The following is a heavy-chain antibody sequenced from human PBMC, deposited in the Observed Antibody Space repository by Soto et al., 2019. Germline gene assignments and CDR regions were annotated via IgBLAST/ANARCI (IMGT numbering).Heavy chain of an antibody. CDR1: GYTFTSYY. CDR3: ARDRMVRGVIPIYYYYYGMDV. V-gene: IGHV1-46*01. CDR2: INPSGGST. D-gene: IGHD3-10*01. Sequence: QVQLVQSGAEVKKPGASVKVSCKASGYTFTSYYMHWVRQAPGQGLEWMGIINPSGGSTSYAQKFRGRVTRTRDTATSTGYMGLSSLRSEDTAVYYCARDRMVRGVIPIYYYYYGMDVWGQGTTVTVSS. J-gene: IGHJ6*02.